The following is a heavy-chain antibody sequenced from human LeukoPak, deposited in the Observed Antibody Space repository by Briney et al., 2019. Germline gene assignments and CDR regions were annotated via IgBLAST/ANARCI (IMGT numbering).Heavy chain of an antibody. D-gene: IGHD5-24*01. J-gene: IGHJ3*02. Sequence: PGGSLRLSCAASGFTFDIYAMTRVRLAPGKGLEWVSTISVSGRSTYYADSVKGRFTISSDNSKNTLYLQMNSLKAEDTAVYYCAKVRGGYNYDAFDIWGQGTMVTVSS. CDR3: AKVRGGYNYDAFDI. V-gene: IGHV3-23*01. CDR2: ISVSGRST. CDR1: GFTFDIYA.